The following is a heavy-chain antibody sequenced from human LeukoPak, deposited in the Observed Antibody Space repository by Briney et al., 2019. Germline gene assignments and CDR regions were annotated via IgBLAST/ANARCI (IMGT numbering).Heavy chain of an antibody. Sequence: GGALRLSCAASGFSFSEYYMTWIRQAPGKGLEWVSNLSSSGRYTNYADSVRGRFTISRDNAKKSLYLQMNSLRAEDTAVYYCARHSEGPVNDAFDIWGQGTKVTVSS. CDR2: LSSSGRYT. V-gene: IGHV3-11*03. D-gene: IGHD2-2*01. CDR3: ARHSEGPVNDAFDI. J-gene: IGHJ3*02. CDR1: GFSFSEYY.